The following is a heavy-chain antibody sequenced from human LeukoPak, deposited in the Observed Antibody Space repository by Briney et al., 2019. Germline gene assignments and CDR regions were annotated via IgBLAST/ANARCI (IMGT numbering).Heavy chain of an antibody. D-gene: IGHD4-17*01. CDR2: INHSGRT. CDR3: AREGGDLKYYFDY. J-gene: IGHJ4*02. CDR1: GGSFSGYY. V-gene: IGHV4-34*01. Sequence: SETLSLTCAVYGGSFSGYYWSWIRQPPGKGLEWIGEINHSGRTNYNPSLKSRVTISVDTSKNQFSLKLSSVTAADTAVYYCAREGGDLKYYFDYWGQGTLVTVSS.